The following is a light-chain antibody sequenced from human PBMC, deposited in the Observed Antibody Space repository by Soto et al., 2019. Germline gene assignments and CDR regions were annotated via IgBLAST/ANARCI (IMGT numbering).Light chain of an antibody. V-gene: IGKV3-15*01. J-gene: IGKJ5*01. CDR3: QQYNNWPPIT. CDR1: QSVSTN. Sequence: EIVMTQSPATLSVSPGASATRCCRASQSVSTNLAWYQQKPGQVPRVLIYGASTRATEIPARFSGSGSGTDFTLTISSLQSEDFAVYYCQQYNNWPPITFGQGTRLEI. CDR2: GAS.